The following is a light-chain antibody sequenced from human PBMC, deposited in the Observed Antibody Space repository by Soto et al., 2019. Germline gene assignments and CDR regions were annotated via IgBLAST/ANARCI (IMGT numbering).Light chain of an antibody. J-gene: IGLJ2*01. CDR3: QSYDSSLSGYVV. CDR1: SSNIGAGYD. CDR2: GNS. Sequence: QSVLTQPPSVSGAPGHRVTISCTGSSSNIGAGYDVHWYQQLPGTAPKLLIYGNSNRPSGVPDRFSGSKSGTSASLAITGLQAEDEAYYYCQSYDSSLSGYVVFGGGTKLTVL. V-gene: IGLV1-40*01.